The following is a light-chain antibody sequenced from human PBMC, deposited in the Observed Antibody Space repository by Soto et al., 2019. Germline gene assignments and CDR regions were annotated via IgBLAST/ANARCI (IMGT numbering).Light chain of an antibody. Sequence: QSALTQPASVSGSRGQSITISCTGTSSDVGGYNYVSWYQQHPGKAPKLMIYEVSNRPSGVSNRFSGSKSGNTASLTISGLQAEDEADYYCSSYTSSSTLLYVFGTGTKVT. CDR2: EVS. J-gene: IGLJ1*01. CDR1: SSDVGGYNY. V-gene: IGLV2-14*01. CDR3: SSYTSSSTLLYV.